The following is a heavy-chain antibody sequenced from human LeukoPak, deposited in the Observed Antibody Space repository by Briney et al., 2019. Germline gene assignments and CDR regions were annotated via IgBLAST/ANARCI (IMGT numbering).Heavy chain of an antibody. Sequence: PGGSLRLSCAASGFSFSSYAMSSGRHAPGKGLEWVSAFCGDGTSTYSADSVKGRFTISRDNSKNTLYLQMNSLRAEDTAVYYCARGESLFDYWGQGILVTVSS. D-gene: IGHD3-16*01. V-gene: IGHV3-23*01. J-gene: IGHJ4*02. CDR1: GFSFSSYA. CDR3: ARGESLFDY. CDR2: FCGDGTST.